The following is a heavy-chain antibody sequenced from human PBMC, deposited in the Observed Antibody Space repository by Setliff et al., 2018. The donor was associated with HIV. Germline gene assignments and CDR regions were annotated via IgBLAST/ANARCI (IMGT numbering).Heavy chain of an antibody. Sequence: SETLSLTCAVSGYSITSGYYWGWIRQSPGRGLEWIGSIHHSGSTYYNPSLKSRVTISVDTSKNQFSLKLTSVTAADAAVYYCARQGAGYYYDSSEYYTGNGFDFWGQGTLVTVSS. CDR1: GYSITSGYY. CDR3: ARQGAGYYYDSSEYYTGNGFDF. CDR2: IHHSGST. D-gene: IGHD3-22*01. J-gene: IGHJ3*01. V-gene: IGHV4-38-2*01.